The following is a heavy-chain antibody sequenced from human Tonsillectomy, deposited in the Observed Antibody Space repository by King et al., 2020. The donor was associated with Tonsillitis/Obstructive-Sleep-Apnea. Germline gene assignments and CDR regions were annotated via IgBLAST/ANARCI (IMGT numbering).Heavy chain of an antibody. CDR3: AKGXXMXXSSTXXYLXXY. J-gene: IGHJ4*02. CDR1: GFTFDDYA. Sequence: QLVQSGXGLVQPGRSLRLSCAASGFTFDDYAMHWVRQAPGKGLEWVSGISWNSGSIGYADSVKGRFTISRDNAKNSLYLQMNSLRAEDTALYYCAKGXXMXXSSTXXYLXXYWGXXTLXTVS. CDR2: ISWNSGSI. V-gene: IGHV3-9*01. D-gene: IGHD2-2*01.